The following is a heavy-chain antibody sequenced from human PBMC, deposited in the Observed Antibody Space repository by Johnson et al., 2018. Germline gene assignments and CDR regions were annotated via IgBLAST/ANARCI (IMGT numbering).Heavy chain of an antibody. CDR1: GFTFSSYG. D-gene: IGHD3-10*01. CDR3: ARNMGLGSGHDAFDI. CDR2: IWYDGSNK. V-gene: IGHV3-33*08. J-gene: IGHJ3*02. Sequence: QVQLVQSGGGVVQPGRSLRLSCAASGFTFSSYGMHWVRQAPGKGLEWVAVIWYDGSNKYYADSVKGRFTISRDNSKNTLYLQMNSLRAEDTAVYYCARNMGLGSGHDAFDIWGQGTMVTVSS.